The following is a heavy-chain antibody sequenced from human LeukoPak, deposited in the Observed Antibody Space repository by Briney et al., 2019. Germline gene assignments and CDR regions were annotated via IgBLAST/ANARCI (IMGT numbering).Heavy chain of an antibody. D-gene: IGHD2-2*02. Sequence: GASVKVSCKASGYTFTSYYMHWVRQAPGQGLEWMGIINPSGGSTSYAQKFQGRVTITADESTSTAYMELSSLRSEDTAVYYCARAPRGCSSTSCYTPTNWFDPWGQGTLVTVSS. CDR1: GYTFTSYY. V-gene: IGHV1-46*01. J-gene: IGHJ5*02. CDR3: ARAPRGCSSTSCYTPTNWFDP. CDR2: INPSGGST.